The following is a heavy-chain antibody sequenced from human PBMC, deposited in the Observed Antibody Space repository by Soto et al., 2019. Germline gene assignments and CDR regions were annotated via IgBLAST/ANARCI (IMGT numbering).Heavy chain of an antibody. CDR3: AKAQRPSLNFFYYMDV. CDR1: GFTFGSYA. Sequence: EVQLLESGGGLVQPGGSLRLSCVVSGFTFGSYAMSWVRQAPEKGPEWVAVLGGNGFTTYYADSVKGRFTISGDKSKRTLFMQMSSLRADDTGVYYCAKAQRPSLNFFYYMDVWGRGTSVTVSS. CDR2: LGGNGFTT. D-gene: IGHD2-2*01. J-gene: IGHJ6*03. V-gene: IGHV3-23*01.